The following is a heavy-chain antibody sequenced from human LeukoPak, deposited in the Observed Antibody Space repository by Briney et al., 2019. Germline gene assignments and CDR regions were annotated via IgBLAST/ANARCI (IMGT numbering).Heavy chain of an antibody. CDR1: GGTFSSYA. CDR2: IIPIFGTA. J-gene: IGHJ4*02. V-gene: IGHV1-69*13. D-gene: IGHD3-3*01. Sequence: SVKVSCKASGGTFSSYAISWVRQAPGQGLEWMGGIIPIFGTANYAQKFQGRVTITADESTSTAYMELSSLRSEDAAVYYCASPRFLEWFYFDYWGQGTLVTVSS. CDR3: ASPRFLEWFYFDY.